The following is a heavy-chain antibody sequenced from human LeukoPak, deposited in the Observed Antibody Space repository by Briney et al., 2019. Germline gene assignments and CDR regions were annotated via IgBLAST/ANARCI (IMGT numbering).Heavy chain of an antibody. CDR3: ARGMTTVVTPGVY. V-gene: IGHV1-2*02. CDR2: INPNSGGT. Sequence: GASVKVSCKASGYTFTSYYMHWVRQAPGQGLEWMGWINPNSGGTNYAQKFQGRVTMTRDTSISTAYMQLSRLRSDDTAVYYCARGMTTVVTPGVYRGQGTLVTVSS. J-gene: IGHJ4*02. D-gene: IGHD4-23*01. CDR1: GYTFTSYY.